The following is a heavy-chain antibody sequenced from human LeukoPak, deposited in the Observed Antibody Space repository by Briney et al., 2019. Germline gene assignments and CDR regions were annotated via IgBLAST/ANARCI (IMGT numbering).Heavy chain of an antibody. Sequence: SVKVSCKASGGTFSSYAISWVRQAPGQGLEWMGGIIPIFGTANYAQKFQGRVTITADETTSTAYMELSSLRSEDTAVYYCARDVGRLLWFGELLHYYYYYGMDAWGQGTTVTVSS. J-gene: IGHJ6*02. CDR2: IIPIFGTA. CDR3: ARDVGRLLWFGELLHYYYYYGMDA. D-gene: IGHD3-10*01. CDR1: GGTFSSYA. V-gene: IGHV1-69*13.